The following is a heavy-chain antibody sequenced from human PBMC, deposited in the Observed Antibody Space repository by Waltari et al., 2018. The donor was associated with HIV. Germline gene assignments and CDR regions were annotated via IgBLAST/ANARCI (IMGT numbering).Heavy chain of an antibody. CDR1: GFTFSKYW. Sequence: EVQLVESGGGLVQPGGSLRLSCAASGFTFSKYWMSWVRQAPGKGLGWVANIKRDGSEKHYVDSVKSRFTVSRDNAKNSLYLQINSLRAEDTAVYYCARDEISYFDYWGQGTLVTVSS. CDR2: IKRDGSEK. V-gene: IGHV3-7*01. J-gene: IGHJ4*02. D-gene: IGHD3-3*02. CDR3: ARDEISYFDY.